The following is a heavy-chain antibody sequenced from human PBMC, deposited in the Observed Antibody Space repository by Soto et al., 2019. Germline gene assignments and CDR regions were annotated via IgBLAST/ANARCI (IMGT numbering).Heavy chain of an antibody. D-gene: IGHD3-16*02. J-gene: IGHJ4*02. CDR2: IYYSGST. CDR3: ARDRWGYID. V-gene: IGHV4-31*02. Sequence: LCGGSISSGGYYWSWIRQPPGKGLEWIGYIYYSGSTYYNPSLKSRVTISVDTSKNQFSLKLSSVTAADTAVYYCARDRWGYIDWGQGTLVTVSS. CDR1: GGSISSGGYY.